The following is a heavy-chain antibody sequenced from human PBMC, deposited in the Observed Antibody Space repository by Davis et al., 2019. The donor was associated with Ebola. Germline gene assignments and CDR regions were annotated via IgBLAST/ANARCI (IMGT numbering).Heavy chain of an antibody. CDR2: TYYSGSN. Sequence: SQTLSLTCAVSGGSISSGGYSWSWIRQPPGKGLEWIGYTYYSGSNHYNPSLKSRVTISGDTSRNQFSLKLSSVTAADTAVYYCARVASYGDYFDYWGLGTLVTVST. J-gene: IGHJ4*02. V-gene: IGHV4-30-4*07. CDR3: ARVASYGDYFDY. CDR1: GGSISSGGYS. D-gene: IGHD5-18*01.